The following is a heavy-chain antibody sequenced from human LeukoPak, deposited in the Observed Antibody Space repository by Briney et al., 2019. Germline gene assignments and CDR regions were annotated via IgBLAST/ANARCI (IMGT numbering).Heavy chain of an antibody. CDR3: ARGYDYSKGGDAFDI. CDR2: MNPNSGNT. D-gene: IGHD4-11*01. CDR1: GYTFTSYD. Sequence: ASVKVSCKASGYTFTSYDINWVRQATGQGLEWMGWMNPNSGNTGYAQKFQGRVTITRNTSISTAYMELSSLRSEDTAVYYCARGYDYSKGGDAFDIWGQGTMVTVSS. V-gene: IGHV1-8*03. J-gene: IGHJ3*02.